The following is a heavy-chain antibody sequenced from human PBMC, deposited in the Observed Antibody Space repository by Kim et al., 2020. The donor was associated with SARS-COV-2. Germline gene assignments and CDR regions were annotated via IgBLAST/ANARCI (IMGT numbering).Heavy chain of an antibody. CDR2: ISYDGSNK. Sequence: GGSLRLSCAASGFTFSSYGMHWVRQAPGKGLEWVAVISYDGSNKYYADSVKGRFTISRDNSKNTLYLQMNSLRAEDTAVYYCAKDRAFFGGGSWPDYWGQGTLVTVSS. D-gene: IGHD2-15*01. CDR3: AKDRAFFGGGSWPDY. V-gene: IGHV3-30*18. J-gene: IGHJ4*02. CDR1: GFTFSSYG.